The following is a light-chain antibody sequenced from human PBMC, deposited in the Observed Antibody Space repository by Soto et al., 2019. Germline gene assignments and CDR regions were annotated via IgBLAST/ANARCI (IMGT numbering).Light chain of an antibody. CDR2: AAS. V-gene: IGKV1-39*01. CDR1: QSISNY. CDR3: QQSYTTLFT. Sequence: DIQMTQSPSSLSASVGDRVTITCRASQSISNYLNWYQQKPGKAPKLLIYAASSLQSGVPSRFSGSGSWTDFTLTISSQQPEDFATYSCQQSYTTLFTFGPGTNVDI. J-gene: IGKJ3*01.